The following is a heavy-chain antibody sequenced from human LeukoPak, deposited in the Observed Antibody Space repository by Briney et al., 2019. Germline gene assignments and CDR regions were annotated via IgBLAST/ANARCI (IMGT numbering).Heavy chain of an antibody. CDR2: FQYTGST. CDR1: GGSIRSSSYN. CDR3: ARTGGSFYSYYYMDV. D-gene: IGHD1-26*01. J-gene: IGHJ6*03. V-gene: IGHV4-39*07. Sequence: SETLSLTCTVSGGSIRSSSYNWGWIRQPPGNGLEWIVSFQYTGSTHYNPSLKIRVTISVDTSKNQFSLKLSSVTAADTALYYCARTGGSFYSYYYMDVWGKGTTITVSS.